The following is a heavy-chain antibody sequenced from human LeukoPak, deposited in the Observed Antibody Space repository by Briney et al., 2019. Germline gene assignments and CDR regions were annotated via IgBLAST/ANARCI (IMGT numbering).Heavy chain of an antibody. CDR3: AKDSSSWYGWFDP. J-gene: IGHJ5*02. CDR1: AFTFSSYG. V-gene: IGHV3-30*02. Sequence: PGGSLRLSCAASAFTFSSYGMHWVRQAPGKGLEWVAFNRYDGSNKYYADSVKGRFTISRDNSKNTLYLQMNSLRAEDTAVYYCAKDSSSWYGWFDPWGQGTLVTVSS. CDR2: NRYDGSNK. D-gene: IGHD6-13*01.